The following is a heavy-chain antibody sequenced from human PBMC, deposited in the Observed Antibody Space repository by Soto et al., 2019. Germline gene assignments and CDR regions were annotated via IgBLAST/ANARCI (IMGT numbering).Heavy chain of an antibody. V-gene: IGHV3-9*01. Sequence: GGSLRLSCAASGFTFDDYAMHWVRQAPGKGLEWVSGISWNSGSIGYADSVKGRFTISRDNAKNSLYLQMNSLRAEDTALYYCAKDTSPRGLHLGELSLSGAFDIWGQGTMVTVS. CDR2: ISWNSGSI. D-gene: IGHD3-16*02. J-gene: IGHJ3*02. CDR3: AKDTSPRGLHLGELSLSGAFDI. CDR1: GFTFDDYA.